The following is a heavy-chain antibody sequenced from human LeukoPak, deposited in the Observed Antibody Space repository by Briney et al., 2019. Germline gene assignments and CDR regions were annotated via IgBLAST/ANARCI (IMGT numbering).Heavy chain of an antibody. CDR1: GGSISSYY. D-gene: IGHD4-17*01. J-gene: IGHJ4*02. CDR3: ASTAGYGDTHYFDY. CDR2: IYYSGST. Sequence: SETLSLTCTVSGGSISSYYWSWIRQPPGKGLEWIGYIYYSGSTNYNPSLKSRVTISVDTSKNQFSLKLSSVTAADTAVYYCASTAGYGDTHYFDYWGQGTLVTVSS. V-gene: IGHV4-59*08.